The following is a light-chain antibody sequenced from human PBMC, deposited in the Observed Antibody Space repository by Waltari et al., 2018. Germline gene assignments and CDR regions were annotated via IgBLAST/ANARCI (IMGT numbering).Light chain of an antibody. CDR1: QSIGSW. CDR2: KTS. V-gene: IGKV1D-16*01. CDR3: LQYGNSPLT. J-gene: IGKJ4*01. Sequence: DIQMTQSPSSLSASVRDTVHITCRASQSIGSWLAWYQQKPGKAPKFLIYKTSNLQSGVPSRFSGSGSGTDFTLTISSLQPEDFATYYCLQYGNSPLTFGGGTKVEIK.